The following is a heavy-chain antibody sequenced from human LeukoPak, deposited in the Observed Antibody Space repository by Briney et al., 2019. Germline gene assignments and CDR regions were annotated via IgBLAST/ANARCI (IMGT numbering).Heavy chain of an antibody. V-gene: IGHV3-23*01. CDR2: ISSSGGTT. CDR3: AKEDPGAIFDC. J-gene: IGHJ4*02. D-gene: IGHD1-26*01. CDR1: GFTFSRYA. Sequence: GGSLRLSCAASGFTFSRYAMNWVRQAPGKGLEWVSGISSSGGTTYYADSVKGRFTISRDNSKNTLYLQMNSLRGEDTAVYYCAKEDPGAIFDCWGQGTLVTVSS.